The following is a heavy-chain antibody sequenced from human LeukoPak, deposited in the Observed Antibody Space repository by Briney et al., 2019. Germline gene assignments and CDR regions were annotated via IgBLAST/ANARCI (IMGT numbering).Heavy chain of an antibody. J-gene: IGHJ4*02. CDR3: ARRLKRYYGSGSCYNPLDY. D-gene: IGHD3-10*01. Sequence: PGGSLRLSCAASGFTFSDYYMSWIRQAPGKGLEWVSYISSSGSTIYYADSVKGRFTISRDNAKNSLYLQMNSLRAEDTAVYYCARRLKRYYGSGSCYNPLDYWGQGTLVTVSS. CDR1: GFTFSDYY. V-gene: IGHV3-11*01. CDR2: ISSSGSTI.